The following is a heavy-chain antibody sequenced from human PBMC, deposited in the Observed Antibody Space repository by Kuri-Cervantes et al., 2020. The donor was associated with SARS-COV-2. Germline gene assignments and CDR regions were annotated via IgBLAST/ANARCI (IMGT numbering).Heavy chain of an antibody. Sequence: GGSLRLSCAASGFTFSTFRLNWVRQAPGKGLEWVSSISSSSNFIYYADSVKGRFTISRDNAKNLLFLQMNNLRAEDTAVYYCARDSSGWLFDFWGQGTLVTDSS. J-gene: IGHJ4*02. D-gene: IGHD6-19*01. CDR2: ISSSSNFI. V-gene: IGHV3-21*06. CDR3: ARDSSGWLFDF. CDR1: GFTFSTFR.